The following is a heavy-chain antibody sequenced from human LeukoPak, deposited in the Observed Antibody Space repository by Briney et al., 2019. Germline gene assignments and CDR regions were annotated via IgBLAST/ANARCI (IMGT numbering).Heavy chain of an antibody. CDR3: ARPLYSGSYYWDY. D-gene: IGHD1-26*01. CDR1: GYTFTVYY. Sequence: ASVKVSCKASGYTFTVYYMHWVRQAPGQGLEWMGWINPNSGGTNYAQKFQGRVTMTRDTSISTAYMELSRLRSDDTAVYYCARPLYSGSYYWDYWGQGTLVTVSS. CDR2: INPNSGGT. J-gene: IGHJ4*02. V-gene: IGHV1-2*02.